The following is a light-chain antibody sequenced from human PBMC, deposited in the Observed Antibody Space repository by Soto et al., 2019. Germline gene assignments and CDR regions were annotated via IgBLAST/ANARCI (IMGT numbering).Light chain of an antibody. Sequence: EIVLTQSPGTLSLSPGERANLSCRASQSVDSTYLAWYQQKPGQAPRLLIYGASSRATGIPDRFSGSGSGTDFTLTISRLEPEDFAVYYCQQYGRSPRTFGQGTRVEI. J-gene: IGKJ1*01. V-gene: IGKV3-20*01. CDR3: QQYGRSPRT. CDR2: GAS. CDR1: QSVDSTY.